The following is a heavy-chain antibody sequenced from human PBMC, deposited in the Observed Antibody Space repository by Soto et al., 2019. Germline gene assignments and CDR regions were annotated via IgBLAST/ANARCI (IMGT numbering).Heavy chain of an antibody. J-gene: IGHJ4*02. Sequence: QVQLVQSGAEVKKPGSSVKVSCKASGGTFSSYAISWVRQAPGQGLEWMGGIIPIFGTANYAQKFQGRVTITADESTRTAYMELSSRGSEDGAVYYCASTQPYYYDISGYISPGEVYFDYWCQGGLVTVSS. V-gene: IGHV1-69*01. D-gene: IGHD3-22*01. CDR3: ASTQPYYYDISGYISPGEVYFDY. CDR2: IIPIFGTA. CDR1: GGTFSSYA.